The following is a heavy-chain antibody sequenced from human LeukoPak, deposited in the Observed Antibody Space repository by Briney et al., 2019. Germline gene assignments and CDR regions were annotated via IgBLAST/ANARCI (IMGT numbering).Heavy chain of an antibody. V-gene: IGHV3-11*01. CDR3: ASDGIGHGD. D-gene: IGHD1-14*01. J-gene: IGHJ4*02. CDR2: TDRSGSTT. CDR1: GFTFSRYV. Sequence: GGSLRLPCAASGFTFSRYVMSWIRQAPGKGLEWVSYTDRSGSTTNYADSVKGRFTISRDNAKNSLYLQMHRLRAEHTAIYYCASDGIGHGDWGQGTLVTVSS.